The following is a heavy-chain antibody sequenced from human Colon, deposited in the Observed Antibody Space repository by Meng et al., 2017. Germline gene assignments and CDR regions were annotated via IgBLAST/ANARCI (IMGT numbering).Heavy chain of an antibody. J-gene: IGHJ4*02. D-gene: IGHD3-22*01. V-gene: IGHV1-8*01. Sequence: ASVKVSCKASGYTFTSYDINWVRQATGQGLEWMGWINPNSGNTGYAQKFQGRVTMTRNTSISTAYMELSSLRSEDTAVYYCARGGWLPGGRYFDYWGQGTLVTVSS. CDR3: ARGGWLPGGRYFDY. CDR1: GYTFTSYD. CDR2: INPNSGNT.